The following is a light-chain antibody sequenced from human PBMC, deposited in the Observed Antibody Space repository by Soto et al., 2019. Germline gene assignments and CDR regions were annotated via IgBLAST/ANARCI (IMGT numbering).Light chain of an antibody. V-gene: IGKV1-5*01. CDR2: AAS. Sequence: DIQMTQSPSTLSASVGDRVTITCRASQSISTWLAWYQQKPGRAPKLLIYAASSLQSGVPSRFSGSGSGTEFTLTISSLQPEEFSTYYCLQHNSYPWTFGQGTKVDI. J-gene: IGKJ1*01. CDR3: LQHNSYPWT. CDR1: QSISTW.